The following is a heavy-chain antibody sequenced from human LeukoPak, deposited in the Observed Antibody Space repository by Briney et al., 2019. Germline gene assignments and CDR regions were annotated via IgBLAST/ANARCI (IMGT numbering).Heavy chain of an antibody. J-gene: IGHJ4*02. Sequence: GGSLRLSCAASGFTFSSYAMHWVRQAPGKGLEWVAVISYDGSNKYYADSVKGRFTISRDNYKNTLYLQMNSLRAEDTAVYYCARGTIAVAPYYFDYWGQGTLVTVSS. V-gene: IGHV3-30*01. D-gene: IGHD6-19*01. CDR1: GFTFSSYA. CDR2: ISYDGSNK. CDR3: ARGTIAVAPYYFDY.